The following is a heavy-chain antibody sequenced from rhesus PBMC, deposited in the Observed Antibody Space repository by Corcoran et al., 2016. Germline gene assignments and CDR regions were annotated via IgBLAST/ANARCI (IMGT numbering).Heavy chain of an antibody. CDR1: GYSFTSYW. CDR3: AKGGAGSPFDY. V-gene: IGHV5-20*01. Sequence: EVQLVQSGAEVKRPGASLKLSCKTSGYSFTSYWISWVRQMPGKGLEWMGAIDPSDSDTRDNPSFQCQVTISADKSISTAYLQWSRLKASDTATYYCAKGGAGSPFDYWGQGVLVTVSS. J-gene: IGHJ4*01. CDR2: IDPSDSDT. D-gene: IGHD1-1*01.